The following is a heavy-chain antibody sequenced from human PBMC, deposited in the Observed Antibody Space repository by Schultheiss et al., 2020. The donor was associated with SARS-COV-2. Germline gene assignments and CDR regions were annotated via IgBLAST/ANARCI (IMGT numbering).Heavy chain of an antibody. Sequence: SETLSLTCTVSGGSISGDYWSWIRQPPGKGLEWIGYISDSGSTNYTPSLTSRVTISVDTSKNQYSLNLTAVNAADTAVYYCARDIVGGGVRQRLGMDVWGQGATVKVAS. J-gene: IGHJ6*02. V-gene: IGHV4-59*12. CDR1: GGSISGDY. CDR3: ARDIVGGGVRQRLGMDV. D-gene: IGHD3-16*01. CDR2: ISDSGST.